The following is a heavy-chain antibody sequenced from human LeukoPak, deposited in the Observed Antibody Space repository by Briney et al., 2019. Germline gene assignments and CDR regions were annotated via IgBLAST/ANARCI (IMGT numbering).Heavy chain of an antibody. CDR1: GGSISSSSYY. Sequence: SETLSLTCTVSGGSISSSSYYWGWIRQPPGKGLEWIGSIYYSGSTYYNPPLKSRVTISVDTSKNQFSLKLSSVTAADTAVYYCARLIQPEGRFDPWGQGTLVTVSS. D-gene: IGHD5-18*01. CDR2: IYYSGST. CDR3: ARLIQPEGRFDP. V-gene: IGHV4-39*01. J-gene: IGHJ5*02.